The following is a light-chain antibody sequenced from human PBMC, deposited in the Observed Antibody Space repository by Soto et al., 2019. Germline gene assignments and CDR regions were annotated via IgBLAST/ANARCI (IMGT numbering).Light chain of an antibody. J-gene: IGKJ5*01. Sequence: EVVMTQSPATLSVSPGERATLSCKASQSARSSLGWYQQKPGQPPRLLIHDVSIRATGIPARFNGSGSGTEFTLTISRLQSEDFAVYYCQQYNNWPPTFGQGTRLEI. CDR2: DVS. CDR1: QSARSS. V-gene: IGKV3-15*01. CDR3: QQYNNWPPT.